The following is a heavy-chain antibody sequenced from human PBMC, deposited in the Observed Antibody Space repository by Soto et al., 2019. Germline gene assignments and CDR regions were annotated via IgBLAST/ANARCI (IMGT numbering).Heavy chain of an antibody. CDR2: LYYSGST. J-gene: IGHJ4*02. CDR3: ARARDSSSSGGIDY. D-gene: IGHD6-6*01. CDR1: PGSISSYY. Sequence: KSSETLSLTCTASPGSISSYYWSWIRQPPGKGLEWIGYLYYSGSTNSNPSLKSRVSISVDTSKNQFSLKLCSVTAAHTAVYDSARARDSSSSGGIDYWGQGTLVTVSS. V-gene: IGHV4-59*01.